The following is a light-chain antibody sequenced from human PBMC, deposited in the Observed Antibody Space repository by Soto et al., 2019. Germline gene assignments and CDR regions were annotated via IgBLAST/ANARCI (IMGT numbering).Light chain of an antibody. CDR2: GAS. CDR3: QQYNNWPYT. Sequence: EIVMTQSPATLSVSPGGRATLSCRASQSVSSNLAWYQQKPGQAPRLLIYGASTRPTGIPARFSGSRSGTEFTLTIRSLQSEDFAVYYCQQYNNWPYTFGQGTKLEIK. CDR1: QSVSSN. J-gene: IGKJ2*01. V-gene: IGKV3-15*01.